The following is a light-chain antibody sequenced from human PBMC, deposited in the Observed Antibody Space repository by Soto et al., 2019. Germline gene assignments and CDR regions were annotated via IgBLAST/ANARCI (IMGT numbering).Light chain of an antibody. CDR3: QQRSNRIT. V-gene: IGKV3-11*01. J-gene: IGKJ5*01. CDR1: QSVHTF. CDR2: DIS. Sequence: EIVLTQSPDTLSLSPGEGASLSCRASQSVHTFLAWYQQKPGQAPRLLIYDISTRAAAIPARFSGSGSGTDFTLTVSSLEPEDFALYYCQQRSNRITFGQGTRLEI.